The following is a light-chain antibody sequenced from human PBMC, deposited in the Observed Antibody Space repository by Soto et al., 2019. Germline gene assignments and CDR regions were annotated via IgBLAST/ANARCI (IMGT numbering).Light chain of an antibody. CDR3: QQYNTCPWT. CDR2: KAS. CDR1: QSISSW. V-gene: IGKV1-5*03. Sequence: DIQMTQSPSPLPASVGDRVTIACRATQSISSWLAWYQQKPGKAPKLLTFKASRLESGGPSRFSGSGSGTDFALTISSLQSDDFATYYCQQYNTCPWTFGPGTKVEV. J-gene: IGKJ1*01.